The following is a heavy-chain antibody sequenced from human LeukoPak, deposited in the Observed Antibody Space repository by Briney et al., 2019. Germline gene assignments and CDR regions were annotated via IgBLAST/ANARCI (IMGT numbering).Heavy chain of an antibody. D-gene: IGHD2-15*01. CDR3: ASRMGDY. CDR1: GVSFSGYY. CDR2: INHSGST. J-gene: IGHJ4*02. V-gene: IGHV4-34*01. Sequence: SETLSLTCAVYGVSFSGYYWSWIRQPPGKGLEWIGEINHSGSTNYNPSLKCRVTISADTSKNQFSLKLSSVTAADTAVYYCASRMGDYWGQGTLVTVSS.